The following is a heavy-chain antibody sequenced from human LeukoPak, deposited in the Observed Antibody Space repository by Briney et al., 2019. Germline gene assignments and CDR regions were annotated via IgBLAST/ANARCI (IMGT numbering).Heavy chain of an antibody. CDR2: ISSSSTM. CDR3: ARGGTSSSLPY. D-gene: IGHD4-23*01. J-gene: IGHJ4*02. Sequence: GGSLRLSCAASGFTFSSYSISWVRQAPGKGLEWVSYISSSSTMSYADSVKGRFTISRDNANNSLYLQMSSLRDEDTAVYYCARGGTSSSLPYWGQGTLVTVSS. V-gene: IGHV3-48*02. CDR1: GFTFSSYS.